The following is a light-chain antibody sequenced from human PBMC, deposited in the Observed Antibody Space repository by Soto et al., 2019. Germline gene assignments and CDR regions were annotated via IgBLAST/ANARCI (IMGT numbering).Light chain of an antibody. CDR1: QSVSSSY. V-gene: IGKV3-20*01. J-gene: IGKJ1*01. CDR3: QQYGSSPWT. Sequence: PGGRATLSCRSSQSVSSSYLAWYQQKPGQAPRLLIYGASSRATGIPDRFSGSGSGTDFTLTISRLEPEDFAVYYCQQYGSSPWTFGQGTKVDIK. CDR2: GAS.